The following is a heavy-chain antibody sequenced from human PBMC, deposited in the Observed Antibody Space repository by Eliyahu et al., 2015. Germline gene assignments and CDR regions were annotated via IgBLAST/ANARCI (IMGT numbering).Heavy chain of an antibody. V-gene: IGHV4-39*01. Sequence: QLQLQESGPGLVKPSETLSLTCTVSGGSXSSSSYSWGWIRQPPGKGLKWIGSIYYSGSTYYNPSLKSRVTISVDTSKNQFSLKLSSVTAADTAVYYCARHCGFLEWLLTSGWFDPWGQGTLVTVSS. CDR3: ARHCGFLEWLLTSGWFDP. CDR1: GGSXSSSSYS. D-gene: IGHD3-3*01. CDR2: IYYSGST. J-gene: IGHJ5*02.